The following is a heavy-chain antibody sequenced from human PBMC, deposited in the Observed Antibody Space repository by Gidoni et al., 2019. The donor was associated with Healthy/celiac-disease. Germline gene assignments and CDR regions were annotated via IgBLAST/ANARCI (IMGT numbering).Heavy chain of an antibody. D-gene: IGHD2-2*02. Sequence: QVQLQESGPGLVKPSETLSLTCTVSGGSISSYYWSWIRQPPGKGLEWIGYIYYSGSTNYNPSLKSRVTISVETAKNQFSLKLSSVTAADTAVYYCARAPAIPGYFQHWGQGTLVTVSS. CDR3: ARAPAIPGYFQH. J-gene: IGHJ1*01. V-gene: IGHV4-59*01. CDR1: GGSISSYY. CDR2: IYYSGST.